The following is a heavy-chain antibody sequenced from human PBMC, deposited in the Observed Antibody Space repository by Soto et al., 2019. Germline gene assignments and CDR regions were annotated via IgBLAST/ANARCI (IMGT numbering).Heavy chain of an antibody. J-gene: IGHJ3*02. V-gene: IGHV1-69*01. Sequence: QVQLVQSGGEVKKPGSSVKVACKASGGAFSSYAISWVRQAPGQGHEWMGGIIPIFGTANYAQKFQGRVTITADESTSTANMELSSLRSEDTAVYYCARGGRYCSGGSCYSYAFDIWGQGTMVTVSS. CDR2: IIPIFGTA. CDR3: ARGGRYCSGGSCYSYAFDI. D-gene: IGHD2-15*01. CDR1: GGAFSSYA.